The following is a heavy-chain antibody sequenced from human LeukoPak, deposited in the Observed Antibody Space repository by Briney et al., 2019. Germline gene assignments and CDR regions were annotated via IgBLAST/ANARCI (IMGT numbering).Heavy chain of an antibody. CDR3: ARVPHCDSNGCYDGGRYCEH. D-gene: IGHD3-22*01. J-gene: IGHJ4*02. Sequence: PSETLSLTCTVSGGSISNYYWGWIRQPPGKGLEWIGSIHNSGQTYHNPSLKSRITISVDTSKNQFSLKLGSVTAADTAVYYCARVPHCDSNGCYDGGRYCEHWGQGALVTVSS. V-gene: IGHV4-59*08. CDR2: IHNSGQT. CDR1: GGSISNYY.